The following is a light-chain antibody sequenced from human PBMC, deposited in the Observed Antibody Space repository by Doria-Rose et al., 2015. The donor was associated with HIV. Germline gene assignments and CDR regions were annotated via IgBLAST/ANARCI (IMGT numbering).Light chain of an antibody. CDR2: ATS. V-gene: IGKV1-39*01. Sequence: DIQMTQSPSSMSASVGDTVTITCRASQRIDNYLNWYQHKPGKAPKLLISATSTLQTGVPSRFSGSKSATDITLTITSLQPDDLATYYCQQSYMAPQTFGQGTKVEIK. CDR3: QQSYMAPQT. CDR1: QRIDNY. J-gene: IGKJ1*01.